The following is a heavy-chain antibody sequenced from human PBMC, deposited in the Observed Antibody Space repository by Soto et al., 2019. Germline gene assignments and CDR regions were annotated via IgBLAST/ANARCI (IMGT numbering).Heavy chain of an antibody. CDR2: IYHSGST. Sequence: SETLSLTCAVSGGSISSGGYSWSWIRQPPGMGLEWIGHIYHSGSTHYNPSLESRVTMSVDRSKNQFSLKLSSVTAADTAVYYCARPIVVATVYCALDVWGKGTTVTGST. D-gene: IGHD3-22*01. CDR3: ARPIVVATVYCALDV. CDR1: GGSISSGGYS. J-gene: IGHJ6*04. V-gene: IGHV4-30-2*01.